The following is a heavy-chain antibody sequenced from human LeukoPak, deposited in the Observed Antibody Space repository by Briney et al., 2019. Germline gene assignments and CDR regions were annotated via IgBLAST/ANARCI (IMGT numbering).Heavy chain of an antibody. V-gene: IGHV3-23*01. CDR3: AKFPTGAPRAAFDI. CDR1: GFTFGDYA. CDR2: ISGSAETT. Sequence: GGSLRLSCAASGFTFGDYAMSWVRQAPGKGLEWVSAISGSAETTYYADSVKGRFTISRDNSKSTLYLQMNSLRAEDTAVYYCAKFPTGAPRAAFDIWGQGTMVTVSS. J-gene: IGHJ3*02. D-gene: IGHD1-1*01.